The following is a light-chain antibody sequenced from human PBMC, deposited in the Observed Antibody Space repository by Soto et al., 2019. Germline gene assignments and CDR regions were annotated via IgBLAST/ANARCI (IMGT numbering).Light chain of an antibody. V-gene: IGKV3D-15*01. Sequence: IGTTPSPGALSVSPGERATLSCGASQSVSSNLAWYQQKPGQAPRLLIYGASSRATGIPDRFSGSGSGTDFTLTISSLQPEDFATYYCQQSYSTPSITFGQGTRLEI. J-gene: IGKJ5*01. CDR2: GAS. CDR3: QQSYSTPSIT. CDR1: QSVSSN.